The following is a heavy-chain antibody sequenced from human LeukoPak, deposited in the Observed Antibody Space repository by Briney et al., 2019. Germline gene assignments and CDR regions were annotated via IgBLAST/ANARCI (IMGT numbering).Heavy chain of an antibody. J-gene: IGHJ4*02. CDR2: IQTSGIT. D-gene: IGHD2-2*03. V-gene: IGHV4-4*07. CDR3: ARDLDI. CDR1: GGSISSYY. Sequence: SETLSLTCTVSGGSISSYYWSWIRQPPGKGLEWIGRIQTSGITNYNPSLKSRVTMSVDMSKNQFSLKLSSVTAADTAVYYCARDLDIWGQGTLVTVSS.